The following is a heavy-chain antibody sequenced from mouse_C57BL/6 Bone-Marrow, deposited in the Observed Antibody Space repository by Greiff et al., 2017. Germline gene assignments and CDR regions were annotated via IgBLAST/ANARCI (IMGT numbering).Heavy chain of an antibody. Sequence: EVQLQQSGPELVKPGASVKISCKASGYTFTDYYMNWVKQSHGKSLEWIGDINPNNGGTSYNQKFKGKATLTVDKSSSTAYMELRSLTSEDSAVYYCARELLPFDYRGLGTTLTVSS. J-gene: IGHJ2*01. D-gene: IGHD2-12*01. CDR1: GYTFTDYY. CDR3: ARELLPFDY. V-gene: IGHV1-26*01. CDR2: INPNNGGT.